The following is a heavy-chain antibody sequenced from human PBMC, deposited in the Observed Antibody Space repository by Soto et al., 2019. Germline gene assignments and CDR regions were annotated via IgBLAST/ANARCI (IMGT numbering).Heavy chain of an antibody. CDR2: ISGSGGST. Sequence: GGSLRLSCAASGFTFSSYAMSWVRQAPGKGLEWVSAISGSGGSTYYADSVKGRFTISRDNSKNTLYLQMNSLRAEDTAVYYCALRDMGYYYYGMDVCGQGTTVTVSS. CDR1: GFTFSSYA. J-gene: IGHJ6*02. V-gene: IGHV3-23*01. D-gene: IGHD2-15*01. CDR3: ALRDMGYYYYGMDV.